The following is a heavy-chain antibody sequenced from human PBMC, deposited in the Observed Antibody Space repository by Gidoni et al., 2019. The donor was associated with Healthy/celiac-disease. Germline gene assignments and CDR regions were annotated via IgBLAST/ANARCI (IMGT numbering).Heavy chain of an antibody. Sequence: SSYGMHWVRQAPGKGLEWVAVISYDGSNKYYADSVKGRFTISRDNSKNTLYLQMNSLRAEDTAVYYCAKEASIAVAGTGDYFDYWGQGTLVTVSS. J-gene: IGHJ4*02. CDR2: ISYDGSNK. CDR1: SSYG. CDR3: AKEASIAVAGTGDYFDY. D-gene: IGHD6-19*01. V-gene: IGHV3-30*18.